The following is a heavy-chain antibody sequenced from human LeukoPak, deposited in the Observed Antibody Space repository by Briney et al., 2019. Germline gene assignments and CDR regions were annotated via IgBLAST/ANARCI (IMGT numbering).Heavy chain of an antibody. CDR1: GGSFSGYY. J-gene: IGHJ3*02. CDR2: INHSGST. Sequence: SETLSLTCAVYGGSFSGYYWSWIRQPPGKGLEWIGEINHSGSTNYNPSLKSRVTISVDTSKNQFSLKLSSVTAADTAVYYCASATVTDAFDIWGQGTMVTVSS. V-gene: IGHV4-34*01. CDR3: ASATVTDAFDI. D-gene: IGHD4-11*01.